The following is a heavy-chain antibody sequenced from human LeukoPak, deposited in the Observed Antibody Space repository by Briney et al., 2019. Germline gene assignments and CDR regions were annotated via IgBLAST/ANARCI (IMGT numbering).Heavy chain of an antibody. V-gene: IGHV3-30*02. D-gene: IGHD2-15*01. CDR1: GFTFSSYG. CDR3: ARELPYCSGGSCYYYYYYYMDV. J-gene: IGHJ6*03. CDR2: IRYDGSNK. Sequence: GGSLRLSCAASGFTFSSYGMHWVRQAPGKGLEWVAFIRYDGSNKYYADSVKGRFTISRDNSKNTLYLQMNSLRAEDTAVYYCARELPYCSGGSCYYYYYYYMDVWGKGTTVTVSS.